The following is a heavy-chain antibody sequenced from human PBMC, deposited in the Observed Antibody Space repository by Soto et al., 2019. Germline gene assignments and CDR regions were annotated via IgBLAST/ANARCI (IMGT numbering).Heavy chain of an antibody. CDR1: GFTFSYYG. CDR2: IWSDGSKK. CDR3: VKDEAAGPLAYSFMDV. V-gene: IGHV3-30*02. Sequence: PGWSLRLSCAASGFTFSYYGIHWVRQAPGKGLEWVAIIWSDGSKKYYADSVRGRFTISRDNSKNMLWLQMNSLGAEDRAVYYCVKDEAAGPLAYSFMDVWGQGTTVTVSS. D-gene: IGHD6-13*01. J-gene: IGHJ6*01.